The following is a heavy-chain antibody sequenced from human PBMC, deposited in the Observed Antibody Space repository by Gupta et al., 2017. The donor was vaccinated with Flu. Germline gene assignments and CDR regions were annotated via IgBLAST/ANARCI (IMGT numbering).Heavy chain of an antibody. Sequence: EAQLVQSGVGLVKPGEPLRFSCVGSGFSFNTYSMVWVRQAPGKGLQWVSSISGSSRYIYYADSVKGRFTISRDNSKNSLYLQSDSRRAEDTAIDCCARGSSGPWGQGTLVTGTS. J-gene: IGHJ5*02. D-gene: IGHD6-6*01. CDR2: ISGSSRYI. V-gene: IGHV3-21*01. CDR1: GFSFNTYS. CDR3: ARGSSGP.